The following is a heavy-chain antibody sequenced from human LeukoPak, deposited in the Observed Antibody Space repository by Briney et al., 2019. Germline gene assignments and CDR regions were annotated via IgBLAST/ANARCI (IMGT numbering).Heavy chain of an antibody. J-gene: IGHJ4*02. D-gene: IGHD6-25*01. V-gene: IGHV3-7*05. CDR2: IKQDGSDK. CDR3: AGGTGWLIDY. Sequence: GGSLRLSCAASGFTLSNYWMNWVRQAPGKGLEWVAIIKQDGSDKYYVDSVKGRFTISRDNDKNSLHLQMSSLRAEDTALYYCAGGTGWLIDYWGQGTLVTVSS. CDR1: GFTLSNYW.